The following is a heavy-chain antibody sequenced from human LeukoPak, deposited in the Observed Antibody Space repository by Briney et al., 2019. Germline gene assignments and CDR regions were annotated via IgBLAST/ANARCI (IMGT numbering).Heavy chain of an antibody. CDR3: AREAAPYLYYYDSSGYRFDY. Sequence: SETLSLTCTVSGGSISSYYWSWIRQPPGKGLEWIGYIYYSGSTNYNPSLKSRVTISVDTSKNQFSLKLSSVTAADTAVYYCAREAAPYLYYYDSSGYRFDYWGQGTLVTVSS. CDR2: IYYSGST. CDR1: GGSISSYY. D-gene: IGHD3-22*01. V-gene: IGHV4-59*12. J-gene: IGHJ4*02.